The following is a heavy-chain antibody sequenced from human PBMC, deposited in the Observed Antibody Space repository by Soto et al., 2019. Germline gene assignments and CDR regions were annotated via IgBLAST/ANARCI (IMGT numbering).Heavy chain of an antibody. D-gene: IGHD3-22*01. Sequence: SVKVSCKASGYAFSDFAIHWVRQAPGQGLEWMGGIIPIFGTANYAQKFQGRVTITADESTSTAYMELSSLRSEDTAVYYCASALYYYDSSGYYPRYWGQGTLVTVSS. CDR2: IIPIFGTA. V-gene: IGHV1-69*13. CDR1: GYAFSDFA. J-gene: IGHJ4*02. CDR3: ASALYYYDSSGYYPRY.